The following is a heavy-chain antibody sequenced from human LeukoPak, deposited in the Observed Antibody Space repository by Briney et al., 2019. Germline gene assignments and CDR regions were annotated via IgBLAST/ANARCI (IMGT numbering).Heavy chain of an antibody. J-gene: IGHJ4*02. CDR1: GFTFSSYA. V-gene: IGHV3-23*01. CDR3: GRQGIYVSGNLDY. D-gene: IGHD3-10*01. Sequence: GESLRLSCAASGFTFSSYAMSWVRQAPGKGLERVSAISGSGTNTYYADSVKGRFTISRDNSKNTLYLQMNSLRAEDTAVYYCGRQGIYVSGNLDYWGQGTLVTVSS. CDR2: ISGSGTNT.